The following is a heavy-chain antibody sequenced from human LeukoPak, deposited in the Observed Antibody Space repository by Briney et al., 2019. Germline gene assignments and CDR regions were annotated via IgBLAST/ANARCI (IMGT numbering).Heavy chain of an antibody. CDR3: ARRGLNWRNRHAEFGY. CDR2: TYPGDSDT. D-gene: IGHD1-20*01. J-gene: IGHJ4*02. CDR1: GYSFTSYW. V-gene: IGHV5-51*01. Sequence: GESLKISCKGSGYSFTSYWIGGVRQIPGKGLEWMGITYPGDSDTRYSPSFQGQVTISADKSISTAYLQWSSLKASDTAMYYCARRGLNWRNRHAEFGYWGQGTLVTVSS.